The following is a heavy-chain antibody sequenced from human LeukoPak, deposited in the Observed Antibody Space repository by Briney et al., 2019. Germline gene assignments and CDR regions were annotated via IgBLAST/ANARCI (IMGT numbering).Heavy chain of an antibody. D-gene: IGHD7-27*01. V-gene: IGHV3-21*01. J-gene: IGHJ4*02. CDR2: ISSSSSYI. CDR1: GFTLSTYT. CDR3: ARDPPGAHFDF. Sequence: PGGSLRLSCAASGFTLSTYTMNWVRQAPGKGLEWVSSISSSSSYIYYADSVKGRFTISRDNAKNSLYLQMNSLRAEDTAVYYCARDPPGAHFDFWGQGTLVTVSS.